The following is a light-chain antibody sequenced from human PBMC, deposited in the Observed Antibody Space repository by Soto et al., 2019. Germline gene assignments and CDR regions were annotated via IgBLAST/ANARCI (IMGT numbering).Light chain of an antibody. J-gene: IGKJ3*01. CDR1: QSVSSN. CDR3: QQYNYWPPS. Sequence: EVVMTQSPATLSVSPGERATLSCRASQSVSSNLAWYQQKPGQAPRLLIHGTSTRATGVPARFSGSGSGTESTLTISSLQSEDFAVYYCQQYNYWPPSFGPGTKVDIK. V-gene: IGKV3-15*01. CDR2: GTS.